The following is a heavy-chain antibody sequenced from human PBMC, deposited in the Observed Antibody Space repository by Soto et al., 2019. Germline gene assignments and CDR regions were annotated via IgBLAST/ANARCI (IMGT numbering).Heavy chain of an antibody. CDR1: GASISYGGFS. CDR3: ARGGGYDSFDY. Sequence: LSLTCTVSGASISYGGFSWSWIRQSPGKGLEWIGYISHLENTYLHPSFKSRLTMSIDRTRNQFSLKLSSVTAADMAVYYCARGGGYDSFDYWGQGVLVTVSS. D-gene: IGHD5-12*01. V-gene: IGHV4-30-2*06. J-gene: IGHJ4*02. CDR2: ISHLENT.